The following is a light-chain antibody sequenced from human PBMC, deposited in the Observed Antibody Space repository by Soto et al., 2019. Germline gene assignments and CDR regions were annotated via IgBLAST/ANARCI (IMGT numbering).Light chain of an antibody. J-gene: IGLJ2*01. V-gene: IGLV1-44*01. CDR2: SNN. CDR3: AAWDDSLNGVV. CDR1: SSNIGSNT. Sequence: QSVLTQPPSASGTPGQRVTISCSGSSSNIGSNTVNWYQQLPGTAPKPLIYSNNQRPPGVPDRFSGSKSGTSASLAISGLQAEDEADYYCAAWDDSLNGVVFGGGTKLTV.